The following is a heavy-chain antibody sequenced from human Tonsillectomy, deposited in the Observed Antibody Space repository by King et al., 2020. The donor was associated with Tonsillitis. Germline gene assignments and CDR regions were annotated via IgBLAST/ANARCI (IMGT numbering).Heavy chain of an antibody. V-gene: IGHV2-70*04. D-gene: IGHD2-21*02. CDR1: GFSLSTRGVC. CDR2: IDWDDDQ. Sequence: TLKESGPALVKPTQTLTLTCTFSGFSLSTRGVCVTWIRQPPGKALECLSRIDWDDDQFYSTSLKTRLTISKDTPKNQVVLTMTSLDPVDTATYYCARTLSSNGDYYFDYWGQGTLVTVSS. CDR3: ARTLSSNGDYYFDY. J-gene: IGHJ4*02.